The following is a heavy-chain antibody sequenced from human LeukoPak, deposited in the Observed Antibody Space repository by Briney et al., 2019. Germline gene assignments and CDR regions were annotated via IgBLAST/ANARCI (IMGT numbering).Heavy chain of an antibody. CDR2: INPNSGGT. Sequence: ASVKVSCKASGYTFTGYYMHWVRQAPGQGLEWMGWINPNSGGTNYAQKFQGRVTMTRDTSISTAYMELSRLRSDDTAVYYCARAYYDYVWGSYRHDLGVWGQGTTVTVSS. D-gene: IGHD3-16*02. CDR3: ARAYYDYVWGSYRHDLGV. V-gene: IGHV1-2*02. J-gene: IGHJ6*02. CDR1: GYTFTGYY.